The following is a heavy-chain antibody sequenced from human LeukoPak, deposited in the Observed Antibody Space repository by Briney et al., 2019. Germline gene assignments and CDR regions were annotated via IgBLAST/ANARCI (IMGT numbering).Heavy chain of an antibody. Sequence: GGSLRLSCAASGFTFSSYGMHWVRQAPGKGLEWVAVISYDGSNKYYADSVKGRFTISRDNSKNTLYLQMGSLRAEDMAVYYCARVPSGSYPSYYYYMDVWGKGTTVTVSS. CDR1: GFTFSSYG. D-gene: IGHD1-26*01. CDR2: ISYDGSNK. V-gene: IGHV3-30*03. J-gene: IGHJ6*03. CDR3: ARVPSGSYPSYYYYMDV.